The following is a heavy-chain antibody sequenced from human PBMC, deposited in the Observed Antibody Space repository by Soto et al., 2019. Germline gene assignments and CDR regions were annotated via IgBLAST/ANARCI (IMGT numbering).Heavy chain of an antibody. J-gene: IGHJ2*01. V-gene: IGHV3-30*18. Sequence: VQLVESGGGVVQPGRSLRLSCAASGFTFSSYGMHWVRQAPGKGLEWVAVISFDGNYKYHADSVKGRFTISRDNSKNTLFLEMSSLRAEATDVYYCVKGKLHSGSYENWYVALWGRGTLVAVSS. D-gene: IGHD1-26*01. CDR1: GFTFSSYG. CDR2: ISFDGNYK. CDR3: VKGKLHSGSYENWYVAL.